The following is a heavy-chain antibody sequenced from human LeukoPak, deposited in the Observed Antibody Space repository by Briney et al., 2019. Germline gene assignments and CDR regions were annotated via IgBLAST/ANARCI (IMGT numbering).Heavy chain of an antibody. CDR3: ARAIAVAGTLTRTFDY. Sequence: ASVTVSFTASGYTFTIYYMHWVRQAPGQGLEWMGIINPSGGSTSYAQKFQGRVTMTRDTSTSTVYMELSSLRSEDTAVYYCARAIAVAGTLTRTFDYWGQGTLVTVFS. CDR1: GYTFTIYY. CDR2: INPSGGST. J-gene: IGHJ4*02. V-gene: IGHV1-46*01. D-gene: IGHD6-19*01.